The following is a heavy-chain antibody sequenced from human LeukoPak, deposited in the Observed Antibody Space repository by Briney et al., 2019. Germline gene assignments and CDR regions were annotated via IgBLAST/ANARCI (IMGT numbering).Heavy chain of an antibody. J-gene: IGHJ4*02. D-gene: IGHD6-19*01. V-gene: IGHV1-8*01. CDR3: ARAGSGSLGHGY. CDR2: MNPNSGNT. Sequence: ASVKVSCKASGYTFTSYDINWVRQATGQGLEWMGWMNPNSGNTGYAQKFQGRVAMTRNTPISTAYMELSSLRSEDTAVYYCARAGSGSLGHGYWGQGTLVTVSS. CDR1: GYTFTSYD.